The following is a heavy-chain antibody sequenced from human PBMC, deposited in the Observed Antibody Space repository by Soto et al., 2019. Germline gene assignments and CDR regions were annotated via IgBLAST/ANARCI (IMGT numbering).Heavy chain of an antibody. V-gene: IGHV3-30*18. D-gene: IGHD3-3*01. Sequence: GGSLRLSCAASGFTFSSYGMHWVRQAPGKGLEWVAVISYDGSNKYYADSVKDRFTISRDNSKNTLYLQMNSLRAEDTAVYYCAKAWRNILLNWFDPWGQGTLVTVSS. CDR1: GFTFSSYG. CDR3: AKAWRNILLNWFDP. J-gene: IGHJ5*02. CDR2: ISYDGSNK.